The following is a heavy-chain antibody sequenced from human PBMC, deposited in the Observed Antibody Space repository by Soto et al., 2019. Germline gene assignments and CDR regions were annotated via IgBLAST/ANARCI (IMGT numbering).Heavy chain of an antibody. D-gene: IGHD1-26*01. Sequence: EVQLLESGGGLVQPGGSLRLSCAASGFTFSSYAMSWVRQAPGKGLEWVSAISGSGGSTYYADSVKGRFTISRDNSKNTLYLQMNSLRAEDTAVYYCAKGLGEPYPHAYNWFDPWGQETLVTVSS. J-gene: IGHJ5*02. V-gene: IGHV3-23*01. CDR2: ISGSGGST. CDR1: GFTFSSYA. CDR3: AKGLGEPYPHAYNWFDP.